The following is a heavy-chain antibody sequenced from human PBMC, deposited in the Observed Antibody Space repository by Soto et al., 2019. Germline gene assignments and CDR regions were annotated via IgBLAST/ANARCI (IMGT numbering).Heavy chain of an antibody. CDR3: AKKIMGDAVHSGALDV. D-gene: IGHD2-8*01. J-gene: IGHJ6*02. V-gene: IGHV3-30*18. CDR2: ISYDGDNK. CDR1: VITCRSDG. Sequence: GGSHRLCGKPAVITCRSDGLVRVIHAPGQRLEWVALISYDGDNKYYPDSARGRFTVSRDNFNNMLFLQMDSLTPEDTAVYYCAKKIMGDAVHSGALDVWGQGTTVSVSS.